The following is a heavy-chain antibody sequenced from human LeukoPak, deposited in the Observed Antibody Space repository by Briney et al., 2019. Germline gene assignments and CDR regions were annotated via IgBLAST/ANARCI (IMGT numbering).Heavy chain of an antibody. CDR2: MNPNSGNT. CDR1: GYTFTSYD. Sequence: ASVKVSCKASGYTFTSYDINWVRQATGQGLAWMGWMNPNSGNTGYAQKFQGRVTMTRNTSISTAYMELSSLRSEDTAVYYCARGKRVDSSSWYYHYYYYYMDVWGKGTTVTVSS. J-gene: IGHJ6*03. V-gene: IGHV1-8*01. D-gene: IGHD6-13*01. CDR3: ARGKRVDSSSWYYHYYYYYMDV.